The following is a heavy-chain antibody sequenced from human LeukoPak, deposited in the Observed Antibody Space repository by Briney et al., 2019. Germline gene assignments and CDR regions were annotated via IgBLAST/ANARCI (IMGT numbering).Heavy chain of an antibody. CDR2: IYYSGST. D-gene: IGHD2-2*01. V-gene: IGHV4-31*03. CDR3: ARDTYPSDYFDY. J-gene: IGHJ4*02. Sequence: PSETLSLTCTVSGGSISSGGYYWSWIRQHPGKGLEWIGYIYYSGSTYYNPSLKSRVTISVDTSKNQFSLKLSSVTAADTAVYYCARDTYPSDYFDYWGQGTLVTVSS. CDR1: GGSISSGGYY.